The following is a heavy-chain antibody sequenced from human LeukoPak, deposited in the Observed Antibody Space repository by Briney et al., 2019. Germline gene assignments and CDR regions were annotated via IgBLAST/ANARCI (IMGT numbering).Heavy chain of an antibody. V-gene: IGHV1-46*01. CDR3: ARVEVWGYSRGVDY. CDR1: GYTFTSYY. CDR2: INPSSGST. D-gene: IGHD6-13*01. J-gene: IGHJ4*02. Sequence: ASVKVSCKASGYTFTSYYMHWVRQAPGQGLEWMGLINPSSGSTSYAQKFQGRVTMTTDTSTSTVYMELSNLRPEGTAVYYCARVEVWGYSRGVDYWGQGTLVTVSS.